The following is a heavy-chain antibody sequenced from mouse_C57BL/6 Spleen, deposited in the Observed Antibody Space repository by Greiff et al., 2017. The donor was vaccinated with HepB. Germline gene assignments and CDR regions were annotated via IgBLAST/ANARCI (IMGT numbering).Heavy chain of an antibody. CDR1: GFNIKDDY. Sequence: VQLQQSGAELVRPGASVKLSCTASGFNIKDDYMHWVKQRPEQGLEWIGWIDPENGDTEYASKFQGKATITADTSSNTAYLQLSSLTSEDTAVYYCTTGWGRPHWGQGTLVTVSA. V-gene: IGHV14-4*01. CDR2: IDPENGDT. J-gene: IGHJ3*01. CDR3: TTGWGRPH. D-gene: IGHD1-1*02.